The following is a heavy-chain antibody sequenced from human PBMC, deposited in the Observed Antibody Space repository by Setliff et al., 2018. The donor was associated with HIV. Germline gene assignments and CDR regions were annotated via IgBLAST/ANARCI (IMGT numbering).Heavy chain of an antibody. CDR2: INHSGST. Sequence: KTSETLSLTCAVYGGSFSGYYWSWIRQPPGKGLEWIGEINHSGSTNYNPSLKSRVTISVDTSKNQFSLKLSSVTAADTAVYHCASGRTRIAAYWGQGTLVTVSS. J-gene: IGHJ4*02. D-gene: IGHD6-13*01. CDR3: ASGRTRIAAY. V-gene: IGHV4-34*01. CDR1: GGSFSGYY.